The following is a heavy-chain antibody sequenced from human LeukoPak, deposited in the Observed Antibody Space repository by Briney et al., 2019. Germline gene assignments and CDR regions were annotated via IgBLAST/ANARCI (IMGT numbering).Heavy chain of an antibody. D-gene: IGHD3-9*01. V-gene: IGHV3-23*01. CDR1: GFTFSNYA. J-gene: IGHJ6*02. CDR3: AKVFRYFMDV. Sequence: PGGSLRLSCAASGFTFSNYAMRWVRQAPGKGLEWVSTITSTGDSAYYEDSVKGRFTISRDNSKNTLYLQMNSLRAEDTAVYYCAKVFRYFMDVWGQGTTVTVSS. CDR2: ITSTGDSA.